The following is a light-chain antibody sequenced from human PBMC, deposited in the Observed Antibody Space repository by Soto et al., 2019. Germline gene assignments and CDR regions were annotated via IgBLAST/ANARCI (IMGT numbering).Light chain of an antibody. CDR1: QGISSA. J-gene: IGKJ5*01. V-gene: IGKV1-13*02. CDR3: QQFNSYPLT. Sequence: ALQLTQSPSSLSASVGDRVTITCRASQGISSALAWYQQKPGKAPNLLIYDASSLESGVPSRFSGSGSGTDFTLTISSLQPEDFATYYCQQFNSYPLTFGQGTRLDIK. CDR2: DAS.